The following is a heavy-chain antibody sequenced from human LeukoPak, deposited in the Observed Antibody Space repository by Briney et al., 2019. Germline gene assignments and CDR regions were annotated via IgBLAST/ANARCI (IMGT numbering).Heavy chain of an antibody. CDR2: INAGNGNT. J-gene: IGHJ3*02. D-gene: IGHD4-17*01. Sequence: ASVKVSCKASGYTFTIYAMHWVRQAPGQRLEWMGWINAGNGNTKYSQKFQGRVTITRDTSASTAYMELSSLRSEDTAVYYCARYRDYAYAFDIWGQGTMVTVSS. CDR1: GYTFTIYA. V-gene: IGHV1-3*01. CDR3: ARYRDYAYAFDI.